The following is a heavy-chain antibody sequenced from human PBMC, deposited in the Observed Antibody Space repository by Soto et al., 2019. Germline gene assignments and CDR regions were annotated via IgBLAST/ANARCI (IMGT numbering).Heavy chain of an antibody. V-gene: IGHV3-23*01. CDR3: AKSLSTAVNYGLDV. D-gene: IGHD2-2*01. J-gene: IGHJ6*02. CDR1: GFTFSDNA. Sequence: EVQLLESGGGLVQPGGSLRLSCGASGFTFSDNAMTWVRQAPGKGLEWVSSISDDGDSTYYADSVKGRVTISRDNSTHTLFLQMSSLGAEDTAVYYCAKSLSTAVNYGLDVWGQGTSVTVSS. CDR2: ISDDGDST.